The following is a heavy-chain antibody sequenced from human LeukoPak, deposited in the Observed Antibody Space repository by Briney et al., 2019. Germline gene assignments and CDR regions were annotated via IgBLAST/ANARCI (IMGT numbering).Heavy chain of an antibody. CDR3: ARADRGWGAFDI. CDR2: IIPILGIA. CDR1: GGTFSSYT. D-gene: IGHD1-26*01. Sequence: SVKVSCKASGGTFSSYTISWVRQAPGQGLEWMGRIIPILGIANYAQKFQGRVTITADKSTSTAYMKLSSLSSEDTAVHYCARADRGWGAFDIWGQGTMVTVSS. V-gene: IGHV1-69*02. J-gene: IGHJ3*02.